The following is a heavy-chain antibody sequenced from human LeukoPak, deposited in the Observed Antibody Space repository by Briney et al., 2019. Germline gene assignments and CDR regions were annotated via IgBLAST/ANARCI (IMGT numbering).Heavy chain of an antibody. CDR3: ARERYNYGPGEVDY. D-gene: IGHD3-10*01. J-gene: IGHJ4*02. V-gene: IGHV3-21*01. CDR1: GFTFSSYS. Sequence: GGSLRLSCAASGFTFSSYSMNWVRQAPGKGLEWVSSISTSSSYIYYADSVKGRFTIPRDNAKKSLYLQMDSLRAEDTAVYYCARERYNYGPGEVDYWGQGTLVTVSS. CDR2: ISTSSSYI.